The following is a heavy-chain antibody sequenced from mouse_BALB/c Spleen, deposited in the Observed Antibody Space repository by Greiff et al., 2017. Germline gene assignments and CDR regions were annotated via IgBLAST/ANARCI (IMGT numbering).Heavy chain of an antibody. V-gene: IGHV7-3*02. J-gene: IGHJ2*01. CDR1: GFTFTDYY. CDR2: IRNKANGYTT. Sequence: EVQLMESGGGLVQPGGSLRLSCATSGFTFTDYYMSWVRQPPGKALEWLGFIRNKANGYTTEYSASVKGRFTISRDNSQSILYLQMNTLRAEDSATYYCARDNYFDYWGQGTTLTVSS. CDR3: ARDNYFDY.